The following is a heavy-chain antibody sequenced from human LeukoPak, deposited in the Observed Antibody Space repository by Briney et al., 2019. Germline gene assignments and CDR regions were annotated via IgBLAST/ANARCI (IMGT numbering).Heavy chain of an antibody. D-gene: IGHD3-22*01. Sequence: GGSLRLSCAASGFTFSSYAMSWVRQAPGKGLEWVSTISDSGGSTYYADSVKGRFTISRDNSKNTLYLQMNSLRGEDTAVYCCAKKPSSGYYYIDYWGQGTLVTVPS. J-gene: IGHJ4*02. V-gene: IGHV3-23*01. CDR3: AKKPSSGYYYIDY. CDR1: GFTFSSYA. CDR2: ISDSGGST.